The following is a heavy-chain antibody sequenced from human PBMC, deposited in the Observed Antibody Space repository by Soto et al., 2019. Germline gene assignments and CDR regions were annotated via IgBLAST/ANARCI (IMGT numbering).Heavy chain of an antibody. CDR1: GFTFSSNA. V-gene: IGHV3-23*01. J-gene: IGHJ3*02. CDR2: ISGSGGST. Sequence: EVQLLESGGGLVQPGGSLSLSGAASGFTFSSNALSWVRQAPGKGLGWVSAISGSGGSTYYADSVKGRFTISRDNSKNTLYLQMNSLRAEDTAVYYCAKGSSRLLWFGELDAFDIWGQGTMVTVSS. D-gene: IGHD3-10*01. CDR3: AKGSSRLLWFGELDAFDI.